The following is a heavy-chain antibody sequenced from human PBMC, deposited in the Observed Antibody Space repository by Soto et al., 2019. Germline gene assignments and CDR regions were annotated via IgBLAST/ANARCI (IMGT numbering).Heavy chain of an antibody. V-gene: IGHV4-39*01. CDR2: IYYSGST. CDR1: GGSISSSSYY. J-gene: IGHJ6*02. Sequence: SETLSLTCTVSGGSISSSSYYWGWIRQPPGKGLEWIGSIYYSGSTYYNPSLKSRVTISVDTSKNRFSLKLSSVTAADTAVYYCARHVFGRRGSGSYYYYGIDVWGQGTTVTVSS. CDR3: ARHVFGRRGSGSYYYYGIDV. D-gene: IGHD3-10*01.